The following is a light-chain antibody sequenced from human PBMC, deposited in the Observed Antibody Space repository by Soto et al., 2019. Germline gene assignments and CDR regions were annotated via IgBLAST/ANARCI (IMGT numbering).Light chain of an antibody. CDR2: KAS. V-gene: IGKV1-5*03. Sequence: DIQMTQSPSTLSGPVGDRVTITCRASQTISSWLAWYQQQPGKAPKLLIYKASTLKSGVPSRFSGSVSGTEFTLTISSLQPDDFATYYCQHYNSYSEAFGQGTKVELK. CDR3: QHYNSYSEA. J-gene: IGKJ1*01. CDR1: QTISSW.